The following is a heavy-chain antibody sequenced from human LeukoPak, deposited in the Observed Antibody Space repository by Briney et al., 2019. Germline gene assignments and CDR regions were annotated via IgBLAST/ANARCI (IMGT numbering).Heavy chain of an antibody. CDR1: EYTFTSFW. V-gene: IGHV5-51*01. Sequence: GESLKISCKASEYTFTSFWIGWVRQMPGKGLEWMAIINPGDSDTRYSPSFQGQVTISADKSISTAYLQWSSLKASDTAMYYCARDWKDPAAFDIWGQGTMVTVSS. CDR3: ARDWKDPAAFDI. D-gene: IGHD1-1*01. J-gene: IGHJ3*02. CDR2: INPGDSDT.